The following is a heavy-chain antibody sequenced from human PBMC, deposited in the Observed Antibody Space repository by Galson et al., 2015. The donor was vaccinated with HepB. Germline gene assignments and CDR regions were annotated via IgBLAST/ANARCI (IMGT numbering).Heavy chain of an antibody. J-gene: IGHJ4*02. CDR1: GAAFSTYA. CDR2: TIPLIGTT. V-gene: IGHV1-69*06. CDR3: ARGESYYTDYVEYFDS. D-gene: IGHD4-11*01. Sequence: SVKVSCKGSGAAFSTYAISWVRQAPGQGLEWMGGTIPLIGTTNYAQKFQDRVSIMADKSATTVYMELRSLTSEDTAVYFCARGESYYTDYVEYFDSWGQGTLVTVSS.